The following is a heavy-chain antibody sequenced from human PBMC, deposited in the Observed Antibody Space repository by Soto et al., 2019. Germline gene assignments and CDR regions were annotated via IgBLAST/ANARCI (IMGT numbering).Heavy chain of an antibody. D-gene: IGHD2-8*01. CDR1: GFTFSDYY. Sequence: GGSLRLSCAASGFTFSDYYMSWIRQAPGKGLEWVSYISSSGSTIYYADSVKGRFTISRDNAKNSLYLQMNSLRAEDTAVYYCARALLYCTNDVCNYYYYMDVWGKGTTVTVSS. CDR2: ISSSGSTI. J-gene: IGHJ6*03. CDR3: ARALLYCTNDVCNYYYYMDV. V-gene: IGHV3-11*01.